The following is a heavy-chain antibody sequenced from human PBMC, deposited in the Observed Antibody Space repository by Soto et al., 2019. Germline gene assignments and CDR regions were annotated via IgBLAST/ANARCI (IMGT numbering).Heavy chain of an antibody. CDR1: GFTFSNSA. V-gene: IGHV3-73*01. CDR3: SALSYNSGWHY. D-gene: IGHD6-19*01. CDR2: VRSKGNNYAT. J-gene: IGHJ4*02. Sequence: GESLKISCAASGFTFSNSAVHWVRQASGKGLEWVGRVRSKGNNYATAYTESVKDRFTISRDDSKNTAYLQMNSLKTEDTAVYYCSALSYNSGWHYWGQGTLVTVSS.